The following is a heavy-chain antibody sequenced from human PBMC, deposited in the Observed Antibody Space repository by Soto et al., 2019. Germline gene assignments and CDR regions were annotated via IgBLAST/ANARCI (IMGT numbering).Heavy chain of an antibody. V-gene: IGHV4-30-2*01. CDR3: ARGRPVYY. CDR2: IYHIVT. D-gene: IGHD2-8*01. Sequence: QLQLQESGSGLVKPSQTLSLTCAVSVGSISSGGYSWSWIRQPPGKGLEWIGYIYHIVTYYNPSLKRRVTISVDRSKNQFSLKLSSVTAADTAVYYCARGRPVYYCCLGTLVTVSS. CDR1: VGSISSGGYS. J-gene: IGHJ4*02.